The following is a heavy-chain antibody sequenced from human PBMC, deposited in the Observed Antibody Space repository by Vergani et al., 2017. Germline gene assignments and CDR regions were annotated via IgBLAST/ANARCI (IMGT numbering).Heavy chain of an antibody. J-gene: IGHJ6*03. V-gene: IGHV4-59*12. CDR3: ARGRYCSSTSCSPNTYRGYYYYMDV. CDR1: GGSFNTYY. Sequence: QVQLEESGPGLVKPSETLSLTCTVSGGSFNTYYWSWIRQSPGKGLEWIGYIYSTGSTNYNPSLNSRVTMSVDTSKNQFSLKLSSVTAADTAVYYCARGRYCSSTSCSPNTYRGYYYYMDVWGKGTTVTVSS. CDR2: IYSTGST. D-gene: IGHD2-2*01.